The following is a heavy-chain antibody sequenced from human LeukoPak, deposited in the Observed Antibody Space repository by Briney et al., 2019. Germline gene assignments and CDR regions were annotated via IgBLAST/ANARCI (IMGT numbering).Heavy chain of an antibody. CDR2: ISGSGGST. V-gene: IGHV3-23*01. CDR3: ARKATRRGYFDY. D-gene: IGHD1-26*01. CDR1: GFTFSSYA. Sequence: GGSLRLSCAASGFTFSSYAMSWVRQASGKGLEWVSAISGSGGSTYYADSVKGRFTISRDNSKNTLYLQMNSLRAEDTAVYYCARKATRRGYFDYWGQGTLVTVSS. J-gene: IGHJ4*02.